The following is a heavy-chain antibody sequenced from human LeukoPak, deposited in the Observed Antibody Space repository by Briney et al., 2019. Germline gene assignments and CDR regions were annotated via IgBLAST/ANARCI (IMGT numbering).Heavy chain of an antibody. J-gene: IGHJ5*02. V-gene: IGHV4-34*01. CDR3: ARGLEVART. D-gene: IGHD2-2*01. CDR1: GVSFSGYY. CDR2: INHSGST. Sequence: ASETLSLTCAVYGVSFSGYYWSWIRQPPGKGLEWIGEINHSGSTNYNPSLKSRVTTSVDTSKNQFSLKLRSVTAADTAVYYCARGLEVARTWGQGTLVTVSS.